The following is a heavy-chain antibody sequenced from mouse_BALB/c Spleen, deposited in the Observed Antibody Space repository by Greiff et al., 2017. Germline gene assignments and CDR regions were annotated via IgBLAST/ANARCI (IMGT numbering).Heavy chain of an antibody. J-gene: IGHJ4*01. Sequence: EVQLQQSGPELVKPGASVKMSCKASGYTFTSYVMHWVKQKPGQGLEWIGYINPYNDGTKYNEKFKGKATLTSDKSSSTAYMELSSLTSEDSAVYYCARSLYNYGSSPYAMDYWGQGTSVTVSS. CDR3: ARSLYNYGSSPYAMDY. CDR2: INPYNDGT. CDR1: GYTFTSYV. V-gene: IGHV1-14*01. D-gene: IGHD1-1*01.